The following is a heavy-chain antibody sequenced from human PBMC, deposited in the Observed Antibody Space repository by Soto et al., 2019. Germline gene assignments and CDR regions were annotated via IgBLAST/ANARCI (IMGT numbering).Heavy chain of an antibody. CDR3: ARDGPVGSRWGGGYYYGMDV. CDR2: IYYSGST. Sequence: QVQLQESGPGLVKPSQTLSLTCTVSGGSISSGGYYWSWIRQHPGKGLEWIGYIYYSGSTYYNPSLKSRVTIAVDTSNDQFSLKLSSVTAADTAVYYCARDGPVGSRWGGGYYYGMDVWGQGTTVTVSS. D-gene: IGHD6-13*01. J-gene: IGHJ6*02. V-gene: IGHV4-31*03. CDR1: GGSISSGGYY.